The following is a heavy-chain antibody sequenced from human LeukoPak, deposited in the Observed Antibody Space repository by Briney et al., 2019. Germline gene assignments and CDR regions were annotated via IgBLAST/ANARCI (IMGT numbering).Heavy chain of an antibody. CDR2: IYTTTGST. J-gene: IGHJ6*03. CDR1: GGSISSGTYY. V-gene: IGHV4-61*02. D-gene: IGHD1-26*01. CDR3: AKGIVQDYYYFYMDV. Sequence: SETLSLTCTVSGGSISSGTYYWSWIRQPAGKGLEWIGRIYTTTGSTNYNPSLKSRVTISVDTSKNQFSLTLSSVTAADTAVYYCAKGIVQDYYYFYMDVWGKGTTVTVSS.